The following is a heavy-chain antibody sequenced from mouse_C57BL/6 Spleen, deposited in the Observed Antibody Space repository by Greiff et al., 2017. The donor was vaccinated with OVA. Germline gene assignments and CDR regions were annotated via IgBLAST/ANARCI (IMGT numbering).Heavy chain of an antibody. CDR1: GFSLTSYA. CDR2: IWTGGGT. V-gene: IGHV2-9-1*01. Sequence: VQLKESGPGLVAPSQSLSITCTVSGFSLTSYAISWVRQPPGKGLEWLGVIWTGGGTNYNSALISRLRISKDNSKSQIFLKMNDLQTNGTARYYCARNYYGSSYGYFDVWGTGTTVTVSS. CDR3: ARNYYGSSYGYFDV. D-gene: IGHD1-1*01. J-gene: IGHJ1*03.